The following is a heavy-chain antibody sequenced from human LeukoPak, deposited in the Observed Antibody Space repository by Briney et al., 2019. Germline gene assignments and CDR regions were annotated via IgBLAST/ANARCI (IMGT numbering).Heavy chain of an antibody. CDR2: IYYSGST. J-gene: IGHJ5*02. CDR1: GGSISSGGYY. V-gene: IGHV4-31*02. Sequence: PSETLSLTWTVSGGSISSGGYYWSWIRQHPGKGLEWIGYIYYSGSTYYNPSLKSRVTISVDTSKNQFSLKLSSVTAADTAVYYCARVAYSSSWYWFDPWGQGTLVTVSS. CDR3: ARVAYSSSWYWFDP. D-gene: IGHD6-13*01.